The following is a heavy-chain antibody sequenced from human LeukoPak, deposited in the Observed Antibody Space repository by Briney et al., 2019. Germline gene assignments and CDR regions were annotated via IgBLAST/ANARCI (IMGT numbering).Heavy chain of an antibody. V-gene: IGHV3-21*01. CDR2: ISSSSSYI. Sequence: PGGSLRLSCAASGFTFSSYSMNWVRRAPGKGLEWVSSISSSSSYIYYADSVKGRFTISRDNAKNSLYLQMNSLRVEDTAVYYCARDPNRQWLVTDDYWGQGTLVTVSS. CDR1: GFTFSSYS. D-gene: IGHD6-19*01. CDR3: ARDPNRQWLVTDDY. J-gene: IGHJ4*02.